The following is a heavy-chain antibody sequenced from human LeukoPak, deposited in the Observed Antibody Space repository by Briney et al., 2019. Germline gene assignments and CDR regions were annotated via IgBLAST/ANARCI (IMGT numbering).Heavy chain of an antibody. CDR2: IKQDGSKK. D-gene: IGHD2-15*01. V-gene: IGHV3-7*01. CDR3: ARDPGYCSGGSCYFDY. J-gene: IGHJ4*02. Sequence: GGSLSLSCAASGFTFSSYWMSWVRQAPGKGLEWVANIKQDGSKKYYVDSVKGRFTISRDNAKNSLYLQMNSLRAEDTAVYYCARDPGYCSGGSCYFDYWGQGTLVTVSS. CDR1: GFTFSSYW.